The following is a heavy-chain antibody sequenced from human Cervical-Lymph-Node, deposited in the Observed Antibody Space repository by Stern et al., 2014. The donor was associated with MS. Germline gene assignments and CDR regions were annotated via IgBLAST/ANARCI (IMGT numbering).Heavy chain of an antibody. D-gene: IGHD3-10*01. V-gene: IGHV3-30-3*01. Sequence: VQLVESGGGVVQPGRSLSLSCVASGFTLSTYAMHWVRQAPGKGLEWVAFVSYDGTQRNSTDSVKARFTISRDNSKNTLYLHMNSLRDEDTAVYFCARGGRGVGLEYWGQGALVTVSS. J-gene: IGHJ4*02. CDR2: VSYDGTQR. CDR3: ARGGRGVGLEY. CDR1: GFTLSTYA.